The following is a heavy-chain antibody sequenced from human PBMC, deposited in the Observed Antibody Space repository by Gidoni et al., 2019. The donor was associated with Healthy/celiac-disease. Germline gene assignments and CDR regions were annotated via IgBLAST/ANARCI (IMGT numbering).Heavy chain of an antibody. CDR2: ISAYNANT. Sequence: VQLVQSGAEVKKPGAAVKVSGKASGYTFTSYGISWVRQAPGQGLEWMRWISAYNANTNSAQTLQGRVTMTTDTSTSTAYMELSSLRSDDPAVYYCAEEIQHNSFDPWGQGTLVTVSS. J-gene: IGHJ5*02. CDR1: GYTFTSYG. D-gene: IGHD2-2*01. V-gene: IGHV1-18*01. CDR3: AEEIQHNSFDP.